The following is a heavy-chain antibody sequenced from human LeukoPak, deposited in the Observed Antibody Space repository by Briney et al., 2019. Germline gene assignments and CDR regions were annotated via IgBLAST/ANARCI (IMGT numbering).Heavy chain of an antibody. D-gene: IGHD3-10*01. J-gene: IGHJ6*03. CDR1: GFTFSSYW. CDR2: IKQDGSEK. V-gene: IGHV3-7*01. Sequence: GGSLRLSCAASGFTFSSYWMSWVRQAPGKGLEWVANIKQDGSEKYYVDSVKGRFTISRDNAKNSLYLQMNSLRAEDTAVYYCARVSGITGAKNYYYYYYMDVWGKGTTVTISS. CDR3: ARVSGITGAKNYYYYYYMDV.